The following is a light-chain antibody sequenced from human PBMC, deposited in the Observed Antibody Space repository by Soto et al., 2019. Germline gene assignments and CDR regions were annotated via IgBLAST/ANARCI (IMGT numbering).Light chain of an antibody. V-gene: IGKV3-20*01. CDR1: QSVTSSY. J-gene: IGKJ4*01. Sequence: EIVLTQSPGTLSLSPWERATLSCRASQSVTSSYLAWYQQKAGHAPRLLIYGASSRATGIPDRLSCSGSGTDFPLTISRLEPEDFAVYLCQQYGSSPPLSFGGWTEVEIK. CDR3: QQYGSSPPLS. CDR2: GAS.